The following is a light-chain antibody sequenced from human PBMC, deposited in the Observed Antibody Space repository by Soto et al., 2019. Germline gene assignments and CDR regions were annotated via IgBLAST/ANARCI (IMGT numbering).Light chain of an antibody. CDR2: SND. CDR3: AAWDDSLSAYV. Sequence: QSVLTQPPSASGTPGQRVTMSCSGSSSNIGSNTVNWYQQLPGTAPKLLIYSNDERPSGVPDRFSGSKSGTSASLAISGLQSEDEADYYCAAWDDSLSAYVFGTGTNVTVL. V-gene: IGLV1-44*01. J-gene: IGLJ1*01. CDR1: SSNIGSNT.